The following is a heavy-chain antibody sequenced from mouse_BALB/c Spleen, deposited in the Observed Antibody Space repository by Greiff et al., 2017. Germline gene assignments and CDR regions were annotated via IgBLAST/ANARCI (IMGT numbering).Heavy chain of an antibody. J-gene: IGHJ4*01. D-gene: IGHD2-3*01. Sequence: QVQLQQSGAELVRPGTSVKVSCKASGYAFTNYLIEWVKQRPGQGLEWIGVINPGSGGTNYNEKFKGKATLTADKSSSTAYMQLSSLTSDDSAVYFCARDIYDGYYEGAMDYWGQGTSVTVSS. V-gene: IGHV1-54*03. CDR1: GYAFTNYL. CDR3: ARDIYDGYYEGAMDY. CDR2: INPGSGGT.